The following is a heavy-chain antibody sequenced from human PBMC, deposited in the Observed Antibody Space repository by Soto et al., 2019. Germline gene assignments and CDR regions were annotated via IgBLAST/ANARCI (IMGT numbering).Heavy chain of an antibody. CDR1: GGSVSSGTYY. CDR2: IYYSGST. Sequence: PSETLSLTCTVSGGSVSSGTYYWSWIRQPPGKGLEWIAYIYYSGSTNYNPSLKSRVTISVDTSKNQFSLKLSSVTAADTAVYYCAREGRSGSYYFDYWGQGTLVTVPQ. V-gene: IGHV4-61*01. J-gene: IGHJ4*02. CDR3: AREGRSGSYYFDY. D-gene: IGHD1-26*01.